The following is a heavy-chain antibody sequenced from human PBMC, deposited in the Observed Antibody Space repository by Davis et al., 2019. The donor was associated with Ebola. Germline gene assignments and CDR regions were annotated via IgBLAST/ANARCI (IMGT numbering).Heavy chain of an antibody. J-gene: IGHJ4*02. V-gene: IGHV1-69*13. Sequence: SVKVSCKASGGTFRNSAITWVRQAPGQGLEWMGGIIPIFGTTYYAQSFQGRVTIIADESTSTAYMELRSLTSDDTAIYYCARLPVYSGSYYSFDYWGQGTLVTVSS. CDR2: IIPIFGTT. D-gene: IGHD3-10*01. CDR1: GGTFRNSA. CDR3: ARLPVYSGSYYSFDY.